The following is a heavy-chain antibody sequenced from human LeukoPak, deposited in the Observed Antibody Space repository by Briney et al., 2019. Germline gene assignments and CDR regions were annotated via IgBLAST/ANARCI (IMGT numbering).Heavy chain of an antibody. D-gene: IGHD4-17*01. V-gene: IGHV3-9*02. CDR3: AKEIWPTVTTPGRTYFDY. Sequence: PGRSLRLSCAASGFTSADYAMHWVRQAPGKGLEWVSCIYWNTGRTGYADSVKGRFTISRDNSKNQLYMQMNSLRAEDRAVYYCAKEIWPTVTTPGRTYFDYWGQGALVTVSS. CDR1: GFTSADYA. J-gene: IGHJ4*02. CDR2: IYWNTGRT.